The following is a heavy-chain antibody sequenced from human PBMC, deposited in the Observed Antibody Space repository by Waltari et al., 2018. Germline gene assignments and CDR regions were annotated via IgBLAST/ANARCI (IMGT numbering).Heavy chain of an antibody. D-gene: IGHD5-12*01. Sequence: QLQLQESGPGLVKPSETLSLTCTVSGGSISSSSYYWGWIRQPPGKGLEWIGSIYYSGSTYYHPSLKSRVTISVDTSKNQFSLKLSSVTAADTAVYYCVRGVALLNQNWFDPWGQGTLVTVSS. V-gene: IGHV4-39*07. CDR2: IYYSGST. J-gene: IGHJ5*02. CDR3: VRGVALLNQNWFDP. CDR1: GGSISSSSYY.